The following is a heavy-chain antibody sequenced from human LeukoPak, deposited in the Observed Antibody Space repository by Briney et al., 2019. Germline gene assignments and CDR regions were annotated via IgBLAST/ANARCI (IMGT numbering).Heavy chain of an antibody. J-gene: IGHJ6*02. Sequence: SETLSLTCTVSGGSIRSSTYYWGWIRQPPGKGLEWIGSIYYSGSTNYNPSLKSRVTISVDTSKNQFSLKLSSVTAADTAVYYCARVAIADFWSGYYGANYYYYYGMDVWGQGTTVTVSS. CDR2: IYYSGST. D-gene: IGHD3-3*01. CDR1: GGSIRSSTYY. V-gene: IGHV4-39*07. CDR3: ARVAIADFWSGYYGANYYYYYGMDV.